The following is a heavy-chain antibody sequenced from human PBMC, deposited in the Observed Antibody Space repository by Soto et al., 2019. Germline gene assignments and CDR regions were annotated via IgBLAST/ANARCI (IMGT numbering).Heavy chain of an antibody. CDR3: ARLNVQGSPRVDY. CDR2: TNDRGSS. V-gene: IGHV4-34*02. CDR1: GGSFSGFY. Sequence: QVQLQQWGAGLLKPSETLSLTCGVSGGSFSGFYWSWIRQPPGKGLEWIGETNDRGSSNLNASRVTISVDTAKRQFSLKILSVTAAYTAVYFCARLNVQGSPRVDYWGQGTLVIVSS. J-gene: IGHJ4*02.